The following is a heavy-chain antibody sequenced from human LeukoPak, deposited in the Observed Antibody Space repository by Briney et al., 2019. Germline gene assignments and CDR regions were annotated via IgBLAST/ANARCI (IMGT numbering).Heavy chain of an antibody. CDR1: GYTFTDYY. CDR3: ARGDIYGDYVW. CDR2: INPYSGGT. J-gene: IGHJ4*02. Sequence: GASVKVSCKASGYTFTDYYMHWVRQAPGKGLEWMGWINPYSGGTKNAQKFQGRVTMTRDASTSTAYMDLSRLTFDDTAFYYCARGDIYGDYVWWGQGTLATVSS. V-gene: IGHV1-2*02. D-gene: IGHD4-17*01.